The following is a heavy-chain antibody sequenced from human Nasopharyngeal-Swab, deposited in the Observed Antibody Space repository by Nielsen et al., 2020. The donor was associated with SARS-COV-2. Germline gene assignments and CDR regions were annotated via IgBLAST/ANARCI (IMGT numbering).Heavy chain of an antibody. Sequence: WIRQPPGKGLEWVSGISWNSGGIGYADSVKGRFTISRDNAKNSLYLQMNSLRAEDTALYYCAKGRSGWSYYGMDVWGQGTTVTVSS. D-gene: IGHD6-19*01. J-gene: IGHJ6*02. V-gene: IGHV3-9*01. CDR3: AKGRSGWSYYGMDV. CDR2: ISWNSGGI.